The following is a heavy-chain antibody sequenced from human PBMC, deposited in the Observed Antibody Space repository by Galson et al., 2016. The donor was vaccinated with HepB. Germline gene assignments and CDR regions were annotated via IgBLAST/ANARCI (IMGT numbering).Heavy chain of an antibody. CDR3: VRVGSGYDY. CDR1: GFIISDYS. V-gene: IGHV3-64*02. D-gene: IGHD3-22*01. CDR2: IHYHGGST. Sequence: SLRLSCAASGFIISDYSMHWVRQAPGKGLEYVSAIHYHGGSTFYADSVKGRFTISRDNSKNTLYLHVGSLRPKDMAVYYCVRVGSGYDYWGQGTLVTVSS. J-gene: IGHJ4*02.